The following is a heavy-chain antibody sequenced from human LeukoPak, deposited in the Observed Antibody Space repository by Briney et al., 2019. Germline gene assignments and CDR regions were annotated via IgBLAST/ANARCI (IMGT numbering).Heavy chain of an antibody. V-gene: IGHV1-58*01. Sequence: GASVKVSCKASGFTFTSSAVQWVRQARGQRLEWIGWIVVGSGNTNYAQKFQERVTITRDMSTSTAYMELSSLRSEDTAVYYCARAHAYDILTGYLMRAFDIWGQGTMVTVSS. D-gene: IGHD3-9*01. CDR3: ARAHAYDILTGYLMRAFDI. CDR2: IVVGSGNT. J-gene: IGHJ3*02. CDR1: GFTFTSSA.